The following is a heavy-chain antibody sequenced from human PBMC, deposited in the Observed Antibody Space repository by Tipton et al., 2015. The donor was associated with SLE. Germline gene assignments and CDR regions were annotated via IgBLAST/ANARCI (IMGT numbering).Heavy chain of an antibody. D-gene: IGHD4/OR15-4a*01. J-gene: IGHJ4*02. Sequence: VQLVQSGAEVKKPGESLKISCKGSGYSFTSYWIGWVRQMPGKGLEWISAINNTGGTTYYADSVKGRFTISRDNSKNTLYLQMNSLRAEDTALYYCAKDLPPPNPNYFFDYWGQGTLVTVSS. CDR1: GYSFTSYW. CDR3: AKDLPPPNPNYFFDY. CDR2: INNTGGTT. V-gene: IGHV3-23*04.